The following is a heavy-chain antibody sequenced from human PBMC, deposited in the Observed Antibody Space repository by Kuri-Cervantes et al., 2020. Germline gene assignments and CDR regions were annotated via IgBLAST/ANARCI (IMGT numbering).Heavy chain of an antibody. J-gene: IGHJ4*02. CDR2: MNPNSGNT. D-gene: IGHD3-22*01. CDR3: AREKRGYYDSSGYHPCDY. V-gene: IGHV1-8*01. Sequence: ASVKVSCKASGYTFTSYDINWVRQATGQGLEWMGWMNPNSGNTGYAQKFQGRVTMTRNTSISTAYMELSSLRSDDTAVYYCAREKRGYYDSSGYHPCDYWGQGTLVTVSS. CDR1: GYTFTSYD.